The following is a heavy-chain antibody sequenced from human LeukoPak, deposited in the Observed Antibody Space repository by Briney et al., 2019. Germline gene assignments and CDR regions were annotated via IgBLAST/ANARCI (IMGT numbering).Heavy chain of an antibody. CDR2: IYYSGST. J-gene: IGHJ6*02. CDR1: GGSISSSSYY. CDR3: ARQGYYDSSGYIYGKDV. Sequence: SETLSLTCTVSGGSISSSSYYWGWIRQPPGKGLEWIGSIYYSGSTYYNPSLKSRVTISVDTSKNQFSLKLSSVTAADTAVYYCARQGYYDSSGYIYGKDVWGQGTTVTVSS. V-gene: IGHV4-39*01. D-gene: IGHD3-22*01.